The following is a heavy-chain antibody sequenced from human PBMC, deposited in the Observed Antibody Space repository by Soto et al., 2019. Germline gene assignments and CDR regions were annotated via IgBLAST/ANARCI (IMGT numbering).Heavy chain of an antibody. CDR1: GFIFSSYA. CDR3: AKALGELSPESYDY. D-gene: IGHD3-16*02. V-gene: IGHV3-30*18. J-gene: IGHJ4*02. CDR2: ISYDGSDK. Sequence: QVQLVESGGGVVQPGRSLRLSCAASGFIFSSYAMHWVRQAPGKGLEWVAVISYDGSDKYYADSVKGRFTISRDNSKNTLNLQMNSLRADDTAVYYCAKALGELSPESYDYWGQGTLITVSS.